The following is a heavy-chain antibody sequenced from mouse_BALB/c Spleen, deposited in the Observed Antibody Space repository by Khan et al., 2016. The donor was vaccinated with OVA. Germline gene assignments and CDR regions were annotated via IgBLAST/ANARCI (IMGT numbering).Heavy chain of an antibody. CDR2: INTYTGEP. V-gene: IGHV9-3-1*01. CDR3: ARSPTWFAY. CDR1: GYTFTDYG. Sequence: QIQLVQSGPELRKPGETVKVSCKASGYTFTDYGMNWVKQAPGKGLKWMGYINTYTGEPTYADDFKGRFAFSLETSASTAYLHINNLKKEDTATYFSARSPTWFAYWGQGTLVTVSA. J-gene: IGHJ3*01.